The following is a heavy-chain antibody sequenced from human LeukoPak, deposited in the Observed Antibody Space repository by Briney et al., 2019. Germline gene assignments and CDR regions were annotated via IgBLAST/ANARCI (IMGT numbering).Heavy chain of an antibody. CDR3: ARAKGTAAAAGY. CDR2: ISYDGSNK. V-gene: IGHV3-30*04. Sequence: GGSLRLSCAASGFTFSSYAMHWVRQAPGKGLEWVVVISYDGSNKYYADSVKGRFTISRDNSKNTLYLQMNSLRAEDTAVYYCARAKGTAAAAGYWGQGTLVTVSS. J-gene: IGHJ4*02. CDR1: GFTFSSYA. D-gene: IGHD6-13*01.